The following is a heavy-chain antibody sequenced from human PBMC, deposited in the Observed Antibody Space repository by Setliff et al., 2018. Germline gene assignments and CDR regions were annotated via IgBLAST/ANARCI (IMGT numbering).Heavy chain of an antibody. CDR2: LNPSSGDT. V-gene: IGHV1-8*02. D-gene: IGHD4-17*01. CDR3: ARVAYGLEYFQY. CDR1: GYPFTSYD. J-gene: IGHJ1*01. Sequence: ASVKVSCKASGYPFTSYDIHWLRLTSGQGLEWMGWLNPSSGDTGFATKFQGRVTITADTSIDTAYMELSSLTSDDTAVYYCARVAYGLEYFQYWGQGTLVTVSS.